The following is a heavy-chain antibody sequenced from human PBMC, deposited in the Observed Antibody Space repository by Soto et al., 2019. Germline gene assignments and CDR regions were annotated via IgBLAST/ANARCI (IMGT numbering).Heavy chain of an antibody. CDR2: INPDGGVT. Sequence: QVQVVQSGAEVKKPGASVKVSCKTSGYSFTAYYIHWVRQAPGHGLEWMGWINPDGGVTNYAQKFQGWVTLTGDTSTSTAYMELSRLKSDDTAVYYCARDPGSGWYSDFDYWGQGTLVTVSS. V-gene: IGHV1-2*04. CDR3: ARDPGSGWYSDFDY. CDR1: GYSFTAYY. J-gene: IGHJ4*02. D-gene: IGHD6-19*01.